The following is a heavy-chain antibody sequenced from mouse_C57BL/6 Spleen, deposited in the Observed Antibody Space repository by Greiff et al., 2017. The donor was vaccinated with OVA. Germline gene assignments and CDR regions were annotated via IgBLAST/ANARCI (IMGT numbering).Heavy chain of an antibody. CDR1: GYTFTGYW. CDR2: ILPGRGST. CDR3: ARDGSSYGFAY. D-gene: IGHD1-1*01. J-gene: IGHJ3*01. V-gene: IGHV1-9*01. Sequence: VKLMESGAELMKPGASVKLSCKATGYTFTGYWIEWVKQRPGHGLEWIGEILPGRGSTNYNEKFKGKATFTADTSSNTAYMQLSSLTTEDSAIYYCARDGSSYGFAYWGQGTLVTVSA.